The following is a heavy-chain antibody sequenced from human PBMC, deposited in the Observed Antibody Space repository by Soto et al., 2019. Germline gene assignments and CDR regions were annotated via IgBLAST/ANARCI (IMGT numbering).Heavy chain of an antibody. CDR2: FYSETT. J-gene: IGHJ1*01. D-gene: IGHD3-3*01. Sequence: SETLSLTCTVSGGSMSSGSYYWGWIRQPPGKGLEWIGSFYSETTYYSPSLKSRVTISVDTSENQLSLELSSVTAADTAVYYCARDVDFGSWGQGTLVTVSS. V-gene: IGHV4-39*02. CDR1: GGSMSSGSYY. CDR3: ARDVDFGS.